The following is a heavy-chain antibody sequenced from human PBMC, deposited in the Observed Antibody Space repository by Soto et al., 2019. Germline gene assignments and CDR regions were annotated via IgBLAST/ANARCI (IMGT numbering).Heavy chain of an antibody. CDR3: AKAIPAAKTSPPTGEFDY. CDR1: GFTFSSYA. D-gene: IGHD2-2*01. CDR2: ISGSGGST. V-gene: IGHV3-23*01. Sequence: EVQLLESGGGLVQPGGSLRLSCAASGFTFSSYAMSWVRQAPGKGLEWVSAISGSGGSTYYADSVKGRLTISRDNSKNTLYLQMNSQRAEDTAVYYCAKAIPAAKTSPPTGEFDYWGQGTLVTVSS. J-gene: IGHJ4*02.